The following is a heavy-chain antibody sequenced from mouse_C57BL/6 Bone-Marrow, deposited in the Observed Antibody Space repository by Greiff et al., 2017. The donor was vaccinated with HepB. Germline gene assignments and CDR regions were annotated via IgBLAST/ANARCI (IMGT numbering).Heavy chain of an antibody. D-gene: IGHD1-1*01. CDR3: APDYYGSRHY. CDR2: IYPRSGNT. Sequence: VQLVESGAELARPGASVKLSCKASGYTFTSYGISWVKQRTGQGLEWIGEIYPRSGNTYYNEKFKGKATLTADKSSSTAYMELRSLTSEDSAVYFCAPDYYGSRHYWGQGTTLTVSS. J-gene: IGHJ2*01. V-gene: IGHV1-81*01. CDR1: GYTFTSYG.